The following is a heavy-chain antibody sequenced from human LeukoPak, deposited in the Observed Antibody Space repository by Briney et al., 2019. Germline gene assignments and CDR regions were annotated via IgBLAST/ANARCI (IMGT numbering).Heavy chain of an antibody. J-gene: IGHJ5*02. CDR2: ISAYNGNT. CDR1: GYTFTSYG. Sequence: ASVKVSCKASGYTFTSYGISWVRQAPGQGLEWMGWISAYNGNTNYAQKLQGRVTMTTDTSTSTAYMELRSLRSDDTAVYYCARDRIYYYDSSGYSPFDPWGQGTLVTVSS. V-gene: IGHV1-18*01. D-gene: IGHD3-22*01. CDR3: ARDRIYYYDSSGYSPFDP.